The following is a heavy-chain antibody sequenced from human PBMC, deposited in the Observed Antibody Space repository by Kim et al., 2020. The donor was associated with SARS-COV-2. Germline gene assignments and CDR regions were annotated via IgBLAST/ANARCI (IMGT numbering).Heavy chain of an antibody. CDR2: IYYSGST. J-gene: IGHJ5*02. CDR3: ARRELWFGGPNRGFDP. D-gene: IGHD3-10*01. V-gene: IGHV4-39*01. CDR1: GGSISSSRYY. Sequence: SETLSLTCTVSGGSISSSRYYWGWIRQPPGRGLEWIGSIYYSGSTYYNPSLKSRVTISVDTSKNQFSLKLSSVTAADTAVYYCARRELWFGGPNRGFDPRGQGTLVTVSS.